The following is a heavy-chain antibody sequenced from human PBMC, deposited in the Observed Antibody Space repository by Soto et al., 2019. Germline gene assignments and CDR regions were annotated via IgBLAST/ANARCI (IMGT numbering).Heavy chain of an antibody. CDR1: GFTFSSYG. V-gene: IGHV3-33*01. CDR3: ARDSLTMVLSYFDY. CDR2: IWYDGSNK. D-gene: IGHD3-10*01. Sequence: QVQLVESGGGVVQPGRSLRLSCAASGFTFSSYGMHWVRQAPGKGLEWVAVIWYDGSNKYYADSVKGRFTISRDNSKNTLYLQMNSRRAEDTAVYYCARDSLTMVLSYFDYWGQGTLVTVSS. J-gene: IGHJ4*02.